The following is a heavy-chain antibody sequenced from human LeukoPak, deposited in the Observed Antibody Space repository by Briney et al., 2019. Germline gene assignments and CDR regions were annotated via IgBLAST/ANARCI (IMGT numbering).Heavy chain of an antibody. CDR2: ISSSGSSI. CDR1: GFTFSDYY. Sequence: GGSLRLSCAASGFTFSDYYMSWIRQAPGKGLEWVSDISSSGSSIFYADSVKGRFTISRDNAKNSLYLQMNSLRAEDTAVYYCARDKRVNNITMLVVVIPMYGIDVWGQGTTVTVSS. D-gene: IGHD3-22*01. CDR3: ARDKRVNNITMLVVVIPMYGIDV. V-gene: IGHV3-11*04. J-gene: IGHJ6*02.